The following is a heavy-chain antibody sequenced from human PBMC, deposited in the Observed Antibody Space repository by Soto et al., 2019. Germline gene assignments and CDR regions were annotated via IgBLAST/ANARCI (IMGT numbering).Heavy chain of an antibody. CDR3: ARDRVLERSTSYYGIDV. V-gene: IGHV1-3*01. CDR2: INAGNGNT. Sequence: ASVKVSYKASGYTFTNYAMHWVRQAPGQRLEWMGWINAGNGNTKYSQKFQGRVTITMDTSASTAYVELSSLGSEDTAVYYCARDRVLERSTSYYGIDVWGQGTTVTACS. D-gene: IGHD1-1*01. CDR1: GYTFTNYA. J-gene: IGHJ6*02.